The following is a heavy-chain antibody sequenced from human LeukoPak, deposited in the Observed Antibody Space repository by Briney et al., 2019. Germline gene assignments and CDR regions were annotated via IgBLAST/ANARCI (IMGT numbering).Heavy chain of an antibody. Sequence: GGSLRLSCAASGFTFSSYWMSWVRQAPGKGLEWVSGINWNGDSTGYVDSVKGRFTISRDNVKNSLYLQMNSLRAEDTALYYCARVVATMDYYYYMDVWGKGTTVTVSS. CDR1: GFTFSSYW. V-gene: IGHV3-20*04. CDR2: INWNGDST. J-gene: IGHJ6*03. D-gene: IGHD5-12*01. CDR3: ARVVATMDYYYYMDV.